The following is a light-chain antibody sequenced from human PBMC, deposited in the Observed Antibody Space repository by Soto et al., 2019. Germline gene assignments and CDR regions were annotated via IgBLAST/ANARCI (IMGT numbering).Light chain of an antibody. J-gene: IGKJ1*01. Sequence: EIVMTQSPATVSVSPGERGTLSCRASQSVTSNLAWYQQKPGQAPRLIVYGATTRATGIPARFSGSGSGTEFTLTISSLQSEDFGVYYCQQYNDWAPETVGQGNKVELK. CDR2: GAT. V-gene: IGKV3-15*01. CDR3: QQYNDWAPET. CDR1: QSVTSN.